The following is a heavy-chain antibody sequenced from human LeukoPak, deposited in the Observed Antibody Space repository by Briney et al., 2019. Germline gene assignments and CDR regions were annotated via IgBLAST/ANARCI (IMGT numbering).Heavy chain of an antibody. CDR2: INTDGSIT. Sequence: GGSLRLSCAASGFTFSSYWMHWVRQAPGKGLVWVSHINTDGSITTYADSVKGRFTISRDNAKNTLYLQMNSLRAEDTAVYYCATGLPNSFDYCGQGTLVTVSS. CDR1: GFTFSSYW. V-gene: IGHV3-74*01. J-gene: IGHJ4*02. CDR3: ATGLPNSFDY. D-gene: IGHD5-12*01.